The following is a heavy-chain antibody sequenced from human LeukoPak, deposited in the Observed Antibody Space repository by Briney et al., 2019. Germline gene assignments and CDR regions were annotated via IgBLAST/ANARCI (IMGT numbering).Heavy chain of an antibody. CDR1: GGTFSSYA. J-gene: IGHJ4*02. V-gene: IGHV1-69*06. CDR3: ARDLSSGWYYFDY. CDR2: IIPIFGTA. D-gene: IGHD6-19*01. Sequence: SVKVSCKASGGTFSSYAISWERQAPGQGLEWMGGIIPIFGTANYAQKFQGRVTITADKSTSTAYMELSSLRSEDTAVYYCARDLSSGWYYFDYWGQGTLVTVSS.